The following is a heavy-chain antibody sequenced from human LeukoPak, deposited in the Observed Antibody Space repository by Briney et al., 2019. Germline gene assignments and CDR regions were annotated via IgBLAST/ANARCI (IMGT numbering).Heavy chain of an antibody. V-gene: IGHV4-4*07. CDR3: ARDKGHGANRSAFDI. CDR2: IYTSGST. D-gene: IGHD4-17*01. J-gene: IGHJ3*02. Sequence: SETLSITCTVSGGSISSYYWSWIRQPAGKGLEWIGRIYTSGSTNYNPSLKSRVTMSVDTSKNQFSLKLSSVTAADTAVYYCARDKGHGANRSAFDIWGQGTMVTVSS. CDR1: GGSISSYY.